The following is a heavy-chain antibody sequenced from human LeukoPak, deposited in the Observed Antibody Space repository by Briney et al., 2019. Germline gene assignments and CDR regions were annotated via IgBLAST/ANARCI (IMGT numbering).Heavy chain of an antibody. V-gene: IGHV3-33*01. CDR1: GLIFSSYG. J-gene: IGHJ3*02. CDR3: ARGRIAVAGHDAFDI. Sequence: PGRSRRLSWAASGLIFSSYGVQWVSHPPGRGLEWVAVIWYDGSNKYYADSVKGRLTISRDNSKNALYLQMNSLRAEDTAVYYCARGRIAVAGHDAFDIWGQGTMVTVSS. D-gene: IGHD6-19*01. CDR2: IWYDGSNK.